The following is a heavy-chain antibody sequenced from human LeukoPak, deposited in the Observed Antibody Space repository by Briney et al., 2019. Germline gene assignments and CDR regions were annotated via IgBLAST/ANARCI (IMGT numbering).Heavy chain of an antibody. CDR1: GGSISSYY. CDR2: IYYSGST. J-gene: IGHJ4*02. D-gene: IGHD3-22*01. CDR3: ARNQVDSSGYYYEGAPGGIDY. V-gene: IGHV4-59*12. Sequence: PSETLSLTCTVSGGSISSYYWSWIRQPPGKGLECIGYIYYSGSTNYNPSLKSRVTISVDRSKNQFSLKLSSVTAADTAVYYCARNQVDSSGYYYEGAPGGIDYWGQGTLVTVSS.